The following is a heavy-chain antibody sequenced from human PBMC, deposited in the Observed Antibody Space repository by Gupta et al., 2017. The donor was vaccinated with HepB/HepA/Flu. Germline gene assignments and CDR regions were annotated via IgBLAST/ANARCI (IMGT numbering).Heavy chain of an antibody. CDR2: INQDGSEI. CDR3: VRGGWGRVIDY. D-gene: IGHD7-27*01. Sequence: EVQLVESGGGLVQPGGSLTLSCAAAGLQLNNYWMSWVRQAPGKGLEWVANINQDGSEIQYVDSVKGRFTISRDNAKNSLYVQMNSLSAEDTAVYYCVRGGWGRVIDYWGQGTLVTVSS. J-gene: IGHJ4*02. V-gene: IGHV3-7*03. CDR1: GLQLNNYW.